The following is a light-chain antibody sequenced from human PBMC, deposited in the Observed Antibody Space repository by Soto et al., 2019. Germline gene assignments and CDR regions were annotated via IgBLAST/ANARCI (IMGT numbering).Light chain of an antibody. CDR2: KAS. CDR3: QHYTSYSEA. Sequence: DIPITHSPSTRSGTVGDRVTITCRASQTISSWLAWYQQKPGKAPKLLIYKASTLKSGVPSRFSGSGSGTELTLTISSLQPDAFATYYCQHYTSYSEAFGHGTKVDIK. J-gene: IGKJ1*01. CDR1: QTISSW. V-gene: IGKV1-5*03.